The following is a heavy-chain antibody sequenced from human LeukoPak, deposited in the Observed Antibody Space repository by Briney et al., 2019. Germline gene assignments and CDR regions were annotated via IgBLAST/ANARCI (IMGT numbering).Heavy chain of an antibody. D-gene: IGHD3-22*01. V-gene: IGHV4-59*01. J-gene: IGHJ4*02. CDR2: IYYSGST. CDR1: GGSINSYY. CDR3: ARVLSSGYGSY. Sequence: SETLSLTCTVSGGSINSYYWSWIRQPPGKGLEWIGYIYYSGSTNYNPSLKSRVTISVDTSKNQFSLKLSSVTAADTAVYYCARVLSSGYGSYWGQGTLVTVSS.